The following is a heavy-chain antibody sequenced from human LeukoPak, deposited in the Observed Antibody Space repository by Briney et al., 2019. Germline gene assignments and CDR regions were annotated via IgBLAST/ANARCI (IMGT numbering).Heavy chain of an antibody. CDR2: ININTGNP. CDR1: GYTFNSYA. CDR3: ARDSTPIIMVRGVITTSIDAFDI. J-gene: IGHJ3*02. Sequence: VASVKVSCKASGYTFNSYAMNLVRQAPGQGLEWMGWININTGNPMYAQGFTGRFVFSLDPSVSTAYLQISSLKAEDTAVYYCARDSTPIIMVRGVITTSIDAFDIWGQGTMVTVSS. D-gene: IGHD3-10*01. V-gene: IGHV7-4-1*02.